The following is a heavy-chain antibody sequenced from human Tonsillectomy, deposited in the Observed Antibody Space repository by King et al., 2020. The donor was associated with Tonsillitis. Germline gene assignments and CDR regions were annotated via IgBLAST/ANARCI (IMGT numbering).Heavy chain of an antibody. Sequence: TLKESGPALVKPTQTLTLTCTFSGFSLSTSGMCVSWIRQPPGKALEWLALIDWDDDKFYSTSLKTRPTISRDTSKNQVVPTMTNMDPVDTTTYYCARISNDFWSGYADYWGRGTLVTVSS. D-gene: IGHD3-3*01. J-gene: IGHJ4*02. V-gene: IGHV2-70*01. CDR2: IDWDDDK. CDR1: GFSLSTSGMC. CDR3: ARISNDFWSGYADY.